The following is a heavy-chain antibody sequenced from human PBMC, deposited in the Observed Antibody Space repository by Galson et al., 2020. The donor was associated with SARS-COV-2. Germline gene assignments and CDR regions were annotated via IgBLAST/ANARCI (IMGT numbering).Heavy chain of an antibody. V-gene: IGHV1-46*01. J-gene: IGHJ4*02. Sequence: ASVKVSCKASGYTFTSYYIHWVRQAPGQGLEWMGIINPSGGGTTYAQKFQGRVTMTRDTSTSTVYMELSSLRSEDTAVYYCARDSQGGNDYNYLLFWGSGTLVTVSS. CDR3: ARDSQGGNDYNYLLF. D-gene: IGHD4-4*01. CDR2: INPSGGGT. CDR1: GYTFTSYY.